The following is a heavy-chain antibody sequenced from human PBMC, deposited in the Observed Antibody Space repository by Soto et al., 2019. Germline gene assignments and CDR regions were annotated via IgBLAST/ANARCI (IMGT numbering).Heavy chain of an antibody. CDR3: ARRYYAVLTGHYYDY. D-gene: IGHD3-9*01. V-gene: IGHV3-74*01. CDR2: ISSDGSST. CDR1: GFSFRSYW. Sequence: EVQLVESGGGLVQSGGSLGLSCAASGFSFRSYWMHWVRQASGKGLVWVARISSDGSSTTYADSANGRFTISRDNAANPIDLQMSSLRAADTAVYYCARRYYAVLTGHYYDYWGQGTLVTVSS. J-gene: IGHJ4*02.